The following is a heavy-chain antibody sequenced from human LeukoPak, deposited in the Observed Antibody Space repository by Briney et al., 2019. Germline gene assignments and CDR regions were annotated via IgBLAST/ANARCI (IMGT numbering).Heavy chain of an antibody. CDR3: ASMPTGYYYMDV. CDR1: GGTFSSYA. D-gene: IGHD2-2*01. J-gene: IGHJ6*03. Sequence: SVKVSCKASGGTFSSYAISWVRQAPGQGLEWMGGIIPIFGTANYAQKFQGRVTITADKSTSTAYMELSSLRSEDTAVYYCASMPTGYYYMDVWGQGTLVTVSS. V-gene: IGHV1-69*06. CDR2: IIPIFGTA.